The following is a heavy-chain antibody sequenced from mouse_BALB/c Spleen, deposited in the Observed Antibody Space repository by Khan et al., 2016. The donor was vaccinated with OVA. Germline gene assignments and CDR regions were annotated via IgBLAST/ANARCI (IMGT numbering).Heavy chain of an antibody. CDR2: IDPFNGAS. CDR3: ARHGSTSGLAY. Sequence: VQLQQPGPELMKPGASVKISCKASGYSFTSYYIHWMKQSHGKTLEWIGYIDPFNGASTFNQQFKVKATLTVDKSSTTAYMHLSSLTSEDVAVYYCARHGSTSGLAYWGQGTLVTVSA. CDR1: GYSFTSYY. J-gene: IGHJ3*01. D-gene: IGHD1-1*01. V-gene: IGHV1-31*01.